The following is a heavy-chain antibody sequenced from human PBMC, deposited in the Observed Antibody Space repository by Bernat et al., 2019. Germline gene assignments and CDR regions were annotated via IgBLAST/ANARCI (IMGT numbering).Heavy chain of an antibody. CDR1: GFTFRNYG. D-gene: IGHD3-3*02. Sequence: QVQLVESGGGVVQPGRSLRLSCAASGFTFRNYGMHWVRQAPGKGLEWVAVIWYDASKKYYVDSVKGRFTISRDNSKNTLYLQLDSLRVEDTAVYYCERDIRSSRYDYWGQGTVVTVSS. J-gene: IGHJ4*02. CDR2: IWYDASKK. V-gene: IGHV3-33*01. CDR3: ERDIRSSRYDY.